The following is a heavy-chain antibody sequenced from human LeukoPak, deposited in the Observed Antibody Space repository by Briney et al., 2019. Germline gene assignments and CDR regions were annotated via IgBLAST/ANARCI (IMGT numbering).Heavy chain of an antibody. CDR1: GYTFTGYY. Sequence: ASVKVSCKASGYTFTGYYMHWVRQAPGQGLEWMGWISTYIGNTNYAQKLQGRVTMTTDTSTSTAYMELRSLRSDDTAVYYCARDLRVLDYGDHDAFDIWGQGTMVTVSS. J-gene: IGHJ3*02. V-gene: IGHV1-18*04. CDR3: ARDLRVLDYGDHDAFDI. CDR2: ISTYIGNT. D-gene: IGHD4-17*01.